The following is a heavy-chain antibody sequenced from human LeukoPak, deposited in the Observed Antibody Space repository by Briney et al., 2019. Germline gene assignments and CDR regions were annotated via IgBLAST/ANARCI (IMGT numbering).Heavy chain of an antibody. CDR3: AHLGNRGNSDFDY. D-gene: IGHD4-23*01. CDR2: ISSNGGST. V-gene: IGHV3-64*04. J-gene: IGHJ4*02. Sequence: PRGSLRLSCSASGFTFSSYAMHWVRQAPGKGLEYVSAISSNGGSTYYADSVKGRFTISRDNAKNSLYLQMNSLRAEDTAVYYCAHLGNRGNSDFDYWGQGTLVTVSS. CDR1: GFTFSSYA.